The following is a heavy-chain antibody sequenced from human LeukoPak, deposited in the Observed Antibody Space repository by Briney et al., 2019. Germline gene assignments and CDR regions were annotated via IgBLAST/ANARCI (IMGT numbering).Heavy chain of an antibody. J-gene: IGHJ3*02. D-gene: IGHD6-13*01. CDR2: IKQDGSEE. CDR1: GFTFSSYW. Sequence: GGSLRLSCAASGFTFSSYWMSWVRQAPGKGLEWVANIKQDGSEEYYVDSVKGRFTISRDNAKNSLYLQMNSLRAEDTAVYYCARVLGYSSSWYEYPTDAFDIWGQGTMVTVSS. CDR3: ARVLGYSSSWYEYPTDAFDI. V-gene: IGHV3-7*01.